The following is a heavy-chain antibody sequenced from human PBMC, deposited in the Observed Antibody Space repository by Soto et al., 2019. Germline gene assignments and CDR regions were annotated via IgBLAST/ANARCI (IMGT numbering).Heavy chain of an antibody. CDR3: ARDRQHWNDVFDY. Sequence: QVQLVQSGAEVKKPGSSVKVSCKASGGTFSSYTISWVRQAPGQGLEWMGRIIPILGIANYAQKFQGRVTITADKSTSTAYMELSSLRSEDTAVYYCARDRQHWNDVFDYWGQGTLVTVSS. D-gene: IGHD1-1*01. V-gene: IGHV1-69*08. J-gene: IGHJ4*02. CDR1: GGTFSSYT. CDR2: IIPILGIA.